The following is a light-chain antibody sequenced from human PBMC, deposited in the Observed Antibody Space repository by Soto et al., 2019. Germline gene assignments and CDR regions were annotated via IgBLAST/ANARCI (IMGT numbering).Light chain of an antibody. CDR1: SSDVGGYNS. Sequence: QSALTQPRSVSGSPGQSVTISCTGTSSDVGGYNSVSWYQHHPGKAPRLIIFDVTKRPSGVPNRFSGSKSGNTASLTISGLQAEDEADYYCCSYAGDYTRVFGGGTKLTVL. CDR3: CSYAGDYTRV. V-gene: IGLV2-11*01. J-gene: IGLJ3*02. CDR2: DVT.